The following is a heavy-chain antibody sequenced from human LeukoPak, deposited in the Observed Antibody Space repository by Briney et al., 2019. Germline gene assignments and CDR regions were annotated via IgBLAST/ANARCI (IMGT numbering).Heavy chain of an antibody. CDR1: GYTFTSYY. CDR2: INPSGGST. V-gene: IGHV1-46*01. D-gene: IGHD6-6*01. J-gene: IGHJ4*02. Sequence: GASVKVSCKASGYTFTSYYMHWVRQAPGQGLEWMGIINPSGGSTNYAQNFQGRLTMTRDTSTSTVYMELSSLRSEDTAVYYCAREPGRSYSSPLYYFDYWGQGTLVTVSS. CDR3: AREPGRSYSSPLYYFDY.